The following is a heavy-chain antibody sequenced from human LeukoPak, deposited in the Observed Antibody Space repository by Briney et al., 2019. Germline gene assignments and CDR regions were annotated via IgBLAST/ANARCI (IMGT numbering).Heavy chain of an antibody. D-gene: IGHD5-18*01. V-gene: IGHV3-33*01. J-gene: IGHJ4*02. Sequence: GGSLRLSCAASGFTFSSYGMHWVRQAPGKGLEWVAVIWYDGSNKYYADSVKGRFTISRDNSKNTLYLQMNSLRAEDTAVYYCARGDTAMTNFDYWGQGTLVTVSS. CDR1: GFTFSSYG. CDR3: ARGDTAMTNFDY. CDR2: IWYDGSNK.